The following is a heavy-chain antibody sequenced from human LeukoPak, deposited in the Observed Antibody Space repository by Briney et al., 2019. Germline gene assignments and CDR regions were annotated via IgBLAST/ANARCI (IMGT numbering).Heavy chain of an antibody. V-gene: IGHV4-59*12. CDR1: GGSISSYY. Sequence: SETLSLTCTVSGGSISSYYWSWIRQPPGKGLEWIGYIYYSGSTNYNPSLKSRVTISVDKSKNQFSLKLSSVTAADTAVYYCAREPVDYYDSSGPPYYWGQGTLVTVSS. J-gene: IGHJ4*02. D-gene: IGHD3-22*01. CDR3: AREPVDYYDSSGPPYY. CDR2: IYYSGST.